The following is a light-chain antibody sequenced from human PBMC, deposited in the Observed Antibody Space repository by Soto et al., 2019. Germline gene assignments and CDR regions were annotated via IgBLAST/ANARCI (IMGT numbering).Light chain of an antibody. CDR1: QSVTSN. V-gene: IGKV3-15*01. Sequence: EIVMTQSPATLSVSPGERATLSCRASQSVTSNLAWYQQKPGQAPRLLIYGASTRATGVPARFSGSGSGTEFTLTIGSLQSEHFAVYYCQQYNNWPLTFGGGTKVEIK. CDR3: QQYNNWPLT. CDR2: GAS. J-gene: IGKJ4*01.